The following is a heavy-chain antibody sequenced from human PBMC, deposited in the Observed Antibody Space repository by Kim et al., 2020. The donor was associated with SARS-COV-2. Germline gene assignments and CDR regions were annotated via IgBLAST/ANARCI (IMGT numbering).Heavy chain of an antibody. Sequence: GGSLRLSCAASGFTFSSYAMHWVRQAPGKGLEWVAVISYDGSNKYYADSVKGRFTISRDNSKNTLYLQMNSLRAEDTAVYYCARDLGGWELLGALDYWGQGTLVTVSS. CDR1: GFTFSSYA. CDR3: ARDLGGWELLGALDY. V-gene: IGHV3-30-3*01. J-gene: IGHJ4*02. D-gene: IGHD1-26*01. CDR2: ISYDGSNK.